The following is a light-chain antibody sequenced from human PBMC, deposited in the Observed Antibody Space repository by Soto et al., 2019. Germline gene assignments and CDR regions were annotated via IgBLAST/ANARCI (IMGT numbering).Light chain of an antibody. CDR1: QSISSY. J-gene: IGKJ1*01. CDR2: AAS. V-gene: IGKV1-39*01. CDR3: QQYNKWPQT. Sequence: DIQMTQSPSSLSASVGDRVTITCRASQSISSYLNWYQQKPGKAPKLLIYAASSLQSGVPSRFSGSGSGTDFTLTISSLQSEDLAVYHCQQYNKWPQTFGQGTKVDIK.